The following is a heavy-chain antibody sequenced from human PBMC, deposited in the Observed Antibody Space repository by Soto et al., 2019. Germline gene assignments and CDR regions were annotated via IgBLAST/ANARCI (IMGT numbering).Heavy chain of an antibody. CDR3: ASDRIVLVPAAIDYYYYGMDV. CDR2: ISAYNGNT. V-gene: IGHV1-18*01. J-gene: IGHJ6*02. CDR1: GYTFTSYG. Sequence: GASVKVSCKASGYTFTSYGISWVRQAPGQGLEWMGWISAYNGNTNYAQNLQGRVTMTTDTSTSTAYMELRSLRSEDTAVYYCASDRIVLVPAAIDYYYYGMDVWGQGTTVTAP. D-gene: IGHD2-2*01.